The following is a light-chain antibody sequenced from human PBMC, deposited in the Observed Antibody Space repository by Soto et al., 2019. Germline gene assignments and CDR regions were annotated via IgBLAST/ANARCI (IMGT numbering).Light chain of an antibody. V-gene: IGKV3-20*01. CDR2: GAS. J-gene: IGKJ4*01. CDR1: QSVSSSH. Sequence: EIVLTQSPGTLSLSPGERATLSCRASQSVSSSHLVWYQQQTGQAPRLLIYGASSRATGIPDRFSGSGSGTDFTLTISRLEPEDFAVYYCQQYDSSPLTFGGGTKVEIK. CDR3: QQYDSSPLT.